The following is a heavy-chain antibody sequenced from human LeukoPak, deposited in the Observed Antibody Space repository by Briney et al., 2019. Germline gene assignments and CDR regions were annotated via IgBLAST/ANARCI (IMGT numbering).Heavy chain of an antibody. CDR3: ARPSRAARPDGVFDY. Sequence: HPGGSLRLSCAASGFTFDDYAMHWVRQAPGKGLEWVSGITWDSGSIGYADSVRGRFTISRDNAKNSLYLQMNSLRAEDTAVYYCARPSRAARPDGVFDYWGQGTLVTVSS. CDR2: ITWDSGSI. D-gene: IGHD6-6*01. CDR1: GFTFDDYA. J-gene: IGHJ4*02. V-gene: IGHV3-9*01.